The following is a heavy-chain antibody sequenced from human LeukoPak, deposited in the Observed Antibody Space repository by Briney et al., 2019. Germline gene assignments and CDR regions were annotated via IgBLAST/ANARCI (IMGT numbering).Heavy chain of an antibody. D-gene: IGHD2-15*01. CDR3: ARDKGMVGYCSGGSCYWPFDY. J-gene: IGHJ4*02. CDR1: GYTFISYG. V-gene: IGHV1-18*01. CDR2: ISAYNGNT. Sequence: ASVKVSCKTSGYTFISYGISWVRQAPGQGLEWMGWISAYNGNTNYAQKFQGRVSMTTDTSMSTDYMALKNLSADGTAGYNCARDKGMVGYCSGGSCYWPFDYWGQGTLVIVSS.